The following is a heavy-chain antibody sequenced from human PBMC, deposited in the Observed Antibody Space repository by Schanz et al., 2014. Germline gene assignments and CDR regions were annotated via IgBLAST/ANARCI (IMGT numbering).Heavy chain of an antibody. CDR3: ARGVGYINRWYYFDY. CDR1: GFTFDDYA. Sequence: EVQLVESGGGLVQPGRSLRLSCAASGFTFDDYAMHWVRQAPGKGLEWVSVIYSGGSTYYADSVKGRFTISRDNGKNSLYLPMNSLRDEDTAVYFCARGVGYINRWYYFDYWGQGTLVTVSS. D-gene: IGHD5-12*01. J-gene: IGHJ4*02. V-gene: IGHV3-9*01. CDR2: IYSGGST.